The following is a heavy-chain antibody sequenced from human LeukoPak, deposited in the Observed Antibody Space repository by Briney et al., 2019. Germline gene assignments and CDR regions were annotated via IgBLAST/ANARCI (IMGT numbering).Heavy chain of an antibody. D-gene: IGHD6-19*01. Sequence: ASVKVSCKASGYTFTGYYMHRVRQAPGQGLEWMGWINPNSGGTNYAQKFQGRVTMTRDTSISTAYMELSRLRSDDTAVYYCARDHSPIAVAGTVAYYYYGMDVWGQGTTVTVSS. CDR1: GYTFTGYY. V-gene: IGHV1-2*02. CDR2: INPNSGGT. J-gene: IGHJ6*02. CDR3: ARDHSPIAVAGTVAYYYYGMDV.